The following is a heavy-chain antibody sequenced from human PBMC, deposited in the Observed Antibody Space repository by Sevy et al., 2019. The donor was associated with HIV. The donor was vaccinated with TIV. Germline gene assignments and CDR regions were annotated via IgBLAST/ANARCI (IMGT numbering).Heavy chain of an antibody. CDR1: GFTFSDYY. V-gene: IGHV3-11*01. CDR3: ARVHVKDSDLGDYYYFAMDV. D-gene: IGHD3-16*01. J-gene: IGHJ6*02. Sequence: GGSLRLSCAASGFTFSDYYMSWIRQAPGKGLEWLSYISGDGDTIYYTNSVKGRFTISRDNAKKSLYLQMNSLRAEDTAGYDCARVHVKDSDLGDYYYFAMDVWGQGTSVTVSS. CDR2: ISGDGDTI.